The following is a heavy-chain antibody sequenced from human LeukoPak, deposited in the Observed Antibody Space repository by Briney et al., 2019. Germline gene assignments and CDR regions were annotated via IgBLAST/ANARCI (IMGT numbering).Heavy chain of an antibody. D-gene: IGHD2-2*01. CDR2: ISSSSSYI. CDR1: GFTFSSYS. J-gene: IGHJ4*02. Sequence: GGSLRLSCAASGFTFSSYSMNWVRQAPGKGLEWVSSISSSSSYIYYADSVKGRFTISRDNAKNSLYLQMNSLRAEDTAVYYCAGDSGIVVVPAAIGYWGQGTLVTVSS. V-gene: IGHV3-21*01. CDR3: AGDSGIVVVPAAIGY.